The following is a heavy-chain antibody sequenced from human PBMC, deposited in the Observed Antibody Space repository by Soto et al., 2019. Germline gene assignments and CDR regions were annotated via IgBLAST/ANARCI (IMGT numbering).Heavy chain of an antibody. V-gene: IGHV4-31*03. Sequence: PSETLSLTCTVSGGSISSGGYYWSWIRQHPGKGLEWIGYIYYSGSTYYNPSLKSRVTISVDTSKNQFSLKLSSVTAADTAVYYCARVLRYFDWLIPSWFDPWGQGTLVTVSS. CDR3: ARVLRYFDWLIPSWFDP. J-gene: IGHJ5*02. CDR2: IYYSGST. CDR1: GGSISSGGYY. D-gene: IGHD3-9*01.